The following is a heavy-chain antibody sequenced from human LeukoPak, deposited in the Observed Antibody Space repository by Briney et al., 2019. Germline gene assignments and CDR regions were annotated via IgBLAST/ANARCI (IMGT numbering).Heavy chain of an antibody. D-gene: IGHD4-17*01. CDR2: IISSGSTR. CDR1: GFTFSSDE. CDR3: ARTVYFDF. V-gene: IGHV3-48*03. J-gene: IGHJ4*02. Sequence: GGSLRLSCAASGFTFSSDEMNWVRQAPGKGLEWVSYIISSGSTRQYADSVKGRFTISRDNAKKSLYLQMNSLRAEDTAVYYCARTVYFDFWGQGTLVTVSS.